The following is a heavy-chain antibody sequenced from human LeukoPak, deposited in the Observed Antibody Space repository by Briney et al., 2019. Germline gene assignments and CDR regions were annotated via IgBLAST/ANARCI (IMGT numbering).Heavy chain of an antibody. CDR3: ARAPDTDLMD. Sequence: SVKVSCKASGGTFSSYAISWVRQAPGQGLEWMGRIIPILGIANYPQKFQGRVTITADKSTSTAYMELSSLRSEDTAVYYCARAPDTDLMDWGQGTLVTVSS. CDR1: GGTFSSYA. CDR2: IIPILGIA. V-gene: IGHV1-69*04. J-gene: IGHJ4*02. D-gene: IGHD5-18*01.